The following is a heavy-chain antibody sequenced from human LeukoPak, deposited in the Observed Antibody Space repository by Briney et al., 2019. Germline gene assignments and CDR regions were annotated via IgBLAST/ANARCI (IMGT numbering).Heavy chain of an antibody. V-gene: IGHV4-59*08. CDR2: IYYSGST. Sequence: PSETLSLTCTVSGGSISSYYWSWIQQPPGKGLEWIGYIYYSGSTNYNPSLKSRVTISVDTSKNHFSLKLSSVTAADTAVYYCARGNYGDPFENAFDIWGQGTMVTVSS. CDR1: GGSISSYY. J-gene: IGHJ3*02. CDR3: ARGNYGDPFENAFDI. D-gene: IGHD4-17*01.